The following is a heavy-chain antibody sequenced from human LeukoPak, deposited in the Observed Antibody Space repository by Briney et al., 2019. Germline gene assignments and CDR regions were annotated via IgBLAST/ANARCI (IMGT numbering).Heavy chain of an antibody. CDR2: ISSSGTYT. J-gene: IGHJ4*02. V-gene: IGHV3-48*03. CDR1: GFTFSSYE. Sequence: GGSLRLSCAASGFTFSSYEMHWVRQAPGKGLEWISFISSSGTYTNHADSVKGRFTISRDNAENSLYLQMNSLRAEDTAVYYCARYTSGKYSLDCWGQGALVTVSS. CDR3: ARYTSGKYSLDC. D-gene: IGHD6-19*01.